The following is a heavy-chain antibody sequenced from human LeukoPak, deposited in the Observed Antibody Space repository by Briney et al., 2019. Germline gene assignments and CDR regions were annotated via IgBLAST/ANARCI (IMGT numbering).Heavy chain of an antibody. CDR3: ARMSRYSSRWWGGMDV. J-gene: IGHJ6*02. CDR1: GFTFSSYA. V-gene: IGHV3-33*01. Sequence: GRSLRLSCAASGFTFSSYAMHWVRQAPGKGLEWVAVIWYDGSNKYYADSVKGRFTISRDNSKNTLYLQMNSLRAEDTAVYYCARMSRYSSRWWGGMDVWGQGTTVTVSS. D-gene: IGHD6-13*01. CDR2: IWYDGSNK.